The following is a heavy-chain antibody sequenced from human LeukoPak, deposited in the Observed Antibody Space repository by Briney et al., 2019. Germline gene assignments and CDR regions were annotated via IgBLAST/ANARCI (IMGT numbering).Heavy chain of an antibody. CDR1: GGSISSYY. CDR3: ARTITGYSYGYSYYGMDV. D-gene: IGHD5-18*01. J-gene: IGHJ6*02. CDR2: IYYSGST. V-gene: IGHV4-59*01. Sequence: SETLSLTCTVSGGSISSYYWSWIRQPPGKGLEWIGYIYYSGSTNYNPSLKSRVTISVDTSKNQFSLKLSSVTAADTAVYYCARTITGYSYGYSYYGMDVWGQGTTVTVSS.